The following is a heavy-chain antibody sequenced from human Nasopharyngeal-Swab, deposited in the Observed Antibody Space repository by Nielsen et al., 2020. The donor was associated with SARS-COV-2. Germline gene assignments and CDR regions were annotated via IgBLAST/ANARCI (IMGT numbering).Heavy chain of an antibody. Sequence: SETLSPTCAVSGVFISRGGAYWSWLRQPPGKGLEWIGYIYYSGDTDYNPALQSRVSISADTPRNQFSLKLTSVTAADTAVYYCARTLYDIVTDQYEGYDTWGPGILVTVSS. J-gene: IGHJ5*02. CDR2: IYYSGDT. CDR3: ARTLYDIVTDQYEGYDT. V-gene: IGHV4-30-4*08. D-gene: IGHD3-9*01. CDR1: GVFISRGGAY.